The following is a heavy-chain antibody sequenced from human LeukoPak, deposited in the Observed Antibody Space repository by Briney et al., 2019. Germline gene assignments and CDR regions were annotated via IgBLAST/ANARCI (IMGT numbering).Heavy chain of an antibody. CDR2: IWHDGSDK. Sequence: GGSLRLSGAASGFIFSHFAMHWVRQAPDRGLEWVAVIWHDGSDKYYADSVKGRFTISRDNSKNTLYLEVNSLRAEDTAVFYCVRDPGMGPWNGLDVWGQGTTVTVSS. CDR3: VRDPGMGPWNGLDV. D-gene: IGHD6-13*01. J-gene: IGHJ6*02. CDR1: GFIFSHFA. V-gene: IGHV3-33*01.